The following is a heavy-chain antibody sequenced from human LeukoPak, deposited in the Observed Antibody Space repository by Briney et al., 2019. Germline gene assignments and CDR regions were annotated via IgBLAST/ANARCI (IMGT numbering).Heavy chain of an antibody. CDR1: GGSISSYY. J-gene: IGHJ3*02. D-gene: IGHD6-19*01. CDR3: ARERAVAGTFADAFDI. CDR2: IYYSGST. V-gene: IGHV4-59*01. Sequence: PETLSLTCTVSGGSISSYYWSWIRQPPGKGLEWIGYIYYSGSTNYNPSLKSRVTISVDTSKNQFSLKLSSVTAADTAVYYCARERAVAGTFADAFDIWGQGTMVTVSS.